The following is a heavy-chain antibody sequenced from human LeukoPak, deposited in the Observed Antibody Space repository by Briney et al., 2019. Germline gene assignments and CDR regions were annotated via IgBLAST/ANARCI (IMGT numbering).Heavy chain of an antibody. CDR3: ARSWIQLWFRAFDY. V-gene: IGHV4-39*07. J-gene: IGHJ4*02. Sequence: SETLSLTCTVSGGSISSSSYYWSWIRQPPGKGLEWIGEINHSGSTNYNPSLKSRVTISVDTSKNQFSLKLSSVTAADTAVYYCARSWIQLWFRAFDYWGQGTLVTVSS. CDR2: INHSGST. D-gene: IGHD5-18*01. CDR1: GGSISSSSYY.